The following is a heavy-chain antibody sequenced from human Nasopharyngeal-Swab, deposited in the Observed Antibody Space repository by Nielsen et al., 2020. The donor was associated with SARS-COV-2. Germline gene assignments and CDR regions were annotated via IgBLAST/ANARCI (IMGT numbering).Heavy chain of an antibody. V-gene: IGHV4-61*02. Sequence: WIRQPPGKGLEWIGRIYTSGSTNYNPSLKSRVTISVDTSKNQFSLKLSSVTAAGTAVYYCARDSLGARGLYYGMDVWGQGTTVTVSS. D-gene: IGHD3-10*01. CDR2: IYTSGST. J-gene: IGHJ6*02. CDR3: ARDSLGARGLYYGMDV.